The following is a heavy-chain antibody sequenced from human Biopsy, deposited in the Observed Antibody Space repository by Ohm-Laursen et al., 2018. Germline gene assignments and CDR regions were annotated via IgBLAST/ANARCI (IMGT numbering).Heavy chain of an antibody. CDR2: ISWCSGTI. D-gene: IGHD2-2*01. V-gene: IGHV3-9*01. CDR1: GFTFTSYA. Sequence: SLSLSCAASGFTFTSYALNWVCQPQGKGLERVSGISWCSGTIGYADSVKGRFTVSRDNAKNSLFLQMNSLRVEDTALYYVVKSACSSGFWEASYYWGQGTLVTVSS. CDR3: VKSACSSGFWEASYY. J-gene: IGHJ4*02.